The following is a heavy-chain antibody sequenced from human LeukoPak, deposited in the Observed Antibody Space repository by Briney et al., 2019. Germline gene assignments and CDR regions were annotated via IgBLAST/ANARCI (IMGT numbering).Heavy chain of an antibody. CDR1: GGSISSYY. D-gene: IGHD3-16*01. V-gene: IGHV4-59*08. CDR3: ARVGGSYPPRYFDY. Sequence: SETLSLTCTVSGGSISSYYWSWIRQPPGKGLEWIGYIYYSGSTYYNPSLKSRVIIIVDTSKNQFSLKLSSVTAADTAVYYCARVGGSYPPRYFDYWGQGTLVTVSS. J-gene: IGHJ4*02. CDR2: IYYSGST.